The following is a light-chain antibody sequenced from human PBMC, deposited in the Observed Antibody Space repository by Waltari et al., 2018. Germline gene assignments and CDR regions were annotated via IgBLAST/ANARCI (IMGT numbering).Light chain of an antibody. J-gene: IGKJ1*01. CDR2: GAS. Sequence: EIVLTHSPRSLSSSPGERVTLSCRASQSVSRALAWYQQKPGQAPRLLIFGASNRATGIPDRFSGSGSETDFSLTISRLEPEDFAVYYCQHYVRLPATFGRGTKVEIK. CDR1: QSVSRA. CDR3: QHYVRLPAT. V-gene: IGKV3-20*01.